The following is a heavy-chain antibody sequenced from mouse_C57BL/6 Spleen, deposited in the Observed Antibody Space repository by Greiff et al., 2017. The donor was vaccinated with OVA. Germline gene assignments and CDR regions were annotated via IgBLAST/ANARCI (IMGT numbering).Heavy chain of an antibody. CDR3: ATPYYSNYGFAY. CDR1: GYTFTSYW. D-gene: IGHD2-5*01. J-gene: IGHJ3*01. CDR2: IDPSDSYT. Sequence: QVQLQQSGAELVMPGASVKLSCKASGYTFTSYWMHWVKQRPGQGLEWIGEIDPSDSYTNYNQKFKGKSTLTVDKSSSTAYMQLSSLTSEDSAVYYCATPYYSNYGFAYWGQGTLVTVSA. V-gene: IGHV1-69*01.